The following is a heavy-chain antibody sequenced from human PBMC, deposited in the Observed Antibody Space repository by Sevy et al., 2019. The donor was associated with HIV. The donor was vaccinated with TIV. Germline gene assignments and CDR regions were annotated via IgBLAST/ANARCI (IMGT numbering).Heavy chain of an antibody. CDR3: ARSRGIASRGGSYYYGMDV. Sequence: ASVKVSCKASGYTFTGYYMHWVRQAPGQGLEWMGRINPNSGGTNYAQKFQGRVTMTRDTSISTAYMELSRLGSDDTAVYYCARSRGIASRGGSYYYGMDVWGQGTTVTVSS. D-gene: IGHD6-13*01. V-gene: IGHV1-2*06. CDR1: GYTFTGYY. J-gene: IGHJ6*02. CDR2: INPNSGGT.